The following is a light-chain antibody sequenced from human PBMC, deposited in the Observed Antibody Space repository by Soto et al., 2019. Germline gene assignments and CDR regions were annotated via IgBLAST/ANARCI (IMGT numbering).Light chain of an antibody. CDR2: GAS. J-gene: IGKJ2*01. Sequence: EIVLTQSPGTLSLSPGERATLSCRASQSVSSSYFAWYQQKPGQAPRLLIYGASSRATGIPDRFSGSGSGTDFTLIISRLGPEDFAVYYCQQYGSSPYTFGQGTKLEIK. V-gene: IGKV3-20*01. CDR3: QQYGSSPYT. CDR1: QSVSSSY.